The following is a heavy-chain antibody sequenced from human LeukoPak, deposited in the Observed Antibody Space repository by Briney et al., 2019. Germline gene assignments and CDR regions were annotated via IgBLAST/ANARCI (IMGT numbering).Heavy chain of an antibody. CDR3: ARHGITMVRGVYYFDY. V-gene: IGHV4-39*01. CDR1: GFTFSSYSMN. D-gene: IGHD3-10*01. Sequence: GSLRLSCAASGFTFSSYSMNWVRQPPGKGLEWIGSIYYSGSTYYNPSLKSRVTISVDTSKNQFSLKLSSVTAADTAVYYCARHGITMVRGVYYFDYWGQGTLVTVSS. J-gene: IGHJ4*02. CDR2: IYYSGST.